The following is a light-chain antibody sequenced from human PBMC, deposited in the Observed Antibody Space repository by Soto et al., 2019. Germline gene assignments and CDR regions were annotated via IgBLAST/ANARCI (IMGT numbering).Light chain of an antibody. CDR3: QTWGAGFRV. J-gene: IGLJ3*02. CDR2: VNNDGSH. CDR1: SGHSEYA. Sequence: QPVLTQSPSGSASLGASVKLTCTLSSGHSEYAIAWHQQQPGKGPRFLMRVNNDGSHTKGDGIPDRFSGSSSGAERYLTISSLQSEDETDYYCQTWGAGFRVFGGGTKVTVL. V-gene: IGLV4-69*01.